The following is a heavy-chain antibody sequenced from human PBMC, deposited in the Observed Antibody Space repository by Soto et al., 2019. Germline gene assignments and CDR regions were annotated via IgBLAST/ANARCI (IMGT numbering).Heavy chain of an antibody. CDR1: GVSISSSNW. CDR2: IYHSGST. Sequence: KPSETLSLTCAVSGVSISSSNWWNWVRQPPGRGLEWIGEIYHSGSTNYSPSLKSRVTISVDKSKNHFSLKLSSVTAADTAVYYCASFTFGGIIVPNFYYGMDVWGQGTTVTVSS. J-gene: IGHJ6*02. D-gene: IGHD3-16*02. V-gene: IGHV4-4*02. CDR3: ASFTFGGIIVPNFYYGMDV.